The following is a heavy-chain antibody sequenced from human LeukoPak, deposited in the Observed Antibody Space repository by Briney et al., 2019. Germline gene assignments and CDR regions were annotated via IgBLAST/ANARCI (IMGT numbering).Heavy chain of an antibody. V-gene: IGHV3-23*01. D-gene: IGHD3-10*01. CDR2: VSATGGST. Sequence: GGSLRLSCAASGFTFRSFGMSWVRQAPGKGLEWGSTVSATGGSTYYADSVKGRFTISRDNFKNTVFLQMNSLRAEDTALYYCAKDVSAAPGYWGQGTLVTVSS. CDR3: AKDVSAAPGY. J-gene: IGHJ4*02. CDR1: GFTFRSFG.